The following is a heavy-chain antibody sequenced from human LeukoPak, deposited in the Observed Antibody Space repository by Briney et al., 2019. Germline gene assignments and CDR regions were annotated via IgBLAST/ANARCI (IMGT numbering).Heavy chain of an antibody. J-gene: IGHJ6*02. Sequence: GGSLRLSCAASGFTFSSYAMSWVRQAPGKGLEWVSAISGSGGSTYYADSVKGRFTISRDNSKNTLYLQMNSLRAEDTAVYYCAKEPSGSYYYYYYYGMDVWGQGTTVTVSS. CDR3: AKEPSGSYYYYYYYGMDV. CDR2: ISGSGGST. D-gene: IGHD1-26*01. V-gene: IGHV3-23*01. CDR1: GFTFSSYA.